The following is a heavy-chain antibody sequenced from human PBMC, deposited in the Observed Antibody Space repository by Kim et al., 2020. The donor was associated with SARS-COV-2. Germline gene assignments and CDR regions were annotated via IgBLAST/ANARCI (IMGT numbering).Heavy chain of an antibody. CDR2: INNSGVI. V-gene: IGHV4-34*01. CDR3: ARGPGFHRQGDRNFGKDY. CDR1: DGSFAGYD. J-gene: IGHJ4*01. D-gene: IGHD1-7*01. Sequence: SETLSLTCAAPDGSFAGYDWTWIRQPPGKGLEWIGEINNSGVINYKPSLMSRVTISVDRSNTQFSLELTSVTAADTAMYYCARGPGFHRQGDRNFGKDY.